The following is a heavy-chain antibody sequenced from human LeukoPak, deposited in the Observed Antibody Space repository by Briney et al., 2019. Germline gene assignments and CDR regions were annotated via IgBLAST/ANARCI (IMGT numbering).Heavy chain of an antibody. CDR2: IYNSGST. Sequence: SETLSLTCTVPGGSISSYYWSWIRQPPGKGLEWIGYIYNSGSTNYNPSLKSRVTISVDMSKNQFSLKLSSVTAADTAVYYCARDRYKYGSDYYYMDVWGKGTTVTISS. D-gene: IGHD5-18*01. CDR1: GGSISSYY. J-gene: IGHJ6*03. V-gene: IGHV4-59*01. CDR3: ARDRYKYGSDYYYMDV.